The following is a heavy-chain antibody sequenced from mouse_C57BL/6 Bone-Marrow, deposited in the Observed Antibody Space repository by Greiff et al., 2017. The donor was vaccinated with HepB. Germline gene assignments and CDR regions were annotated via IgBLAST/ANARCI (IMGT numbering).Heavy chain of an antibody. J-gene: IGHJ2*01. D-gene: IGHD2-1*01. CDR1: GYSFTGYY. CDR2: INPSTGGT. CDR3: ARWVYGNYGYFDY. Sequence: EVQLKQSGPELVKPGASVKISCKASGYSFTGYYMNWVKQSPEKSLEWIGEINPSTGGTTYNQKFKAKATLTVDKSSSTAYMQLKSLTSEDSAVYYCARWVYGNYGYFDYWGQGTTLTVSS. V-gene: IGHV1-42*01.